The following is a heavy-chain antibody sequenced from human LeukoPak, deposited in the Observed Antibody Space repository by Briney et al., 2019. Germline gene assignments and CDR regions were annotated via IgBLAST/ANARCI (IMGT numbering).Heavy chain of an antibody. J-gene: IGHJ4*02. V-gene: IGHV4-31*03. D-gene: IGHD3-22*01. CDR1: GGSVSSGGYY. CDR2: IYYSGST. Sequence: PSETLSLTCTVSGGSVSSGGYYWSWLRQPPGKGLEWIGCIYYSGSTYYNPSLKSRVSISVDTSKNQFSLKLSSVTAADTAVYYCARGYESGGFYYRRTDKPLDYWGQGTLVTVSS. CDR3: ARGYESGGFYYRRTDKPLDY.